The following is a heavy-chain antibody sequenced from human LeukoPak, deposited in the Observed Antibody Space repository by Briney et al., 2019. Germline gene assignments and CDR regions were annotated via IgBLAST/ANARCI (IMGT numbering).Heavy chain of an antibody. CDR1: GYTFSGYY. CDR3: ARGRDKTTSPAIDF. CDR2: ISPKSGDT. V-gene: IGHV1-2*02. D-gene: IGHD2-2*01. Sequence: SVKLSCKAYGYTFSGYYMEWVRQAPGQGHKWMGWISPKSGDTNYAQNLQGRVTMTRDTSISTAYMELSRLTSDDTAVYYCARGRDKTTSPAIDFWGQGTLVIVSS. J-gene: IGHJ4*02.